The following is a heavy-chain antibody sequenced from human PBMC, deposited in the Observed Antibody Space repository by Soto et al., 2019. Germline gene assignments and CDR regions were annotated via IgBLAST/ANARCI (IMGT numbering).Heavy chain of an antibody. CDR1: GDSISTRSNY. CDR3: AREGPPIRAHNPPEYFQH. J-gene: IGHJ1*01. CDR2: IYYTGGT. V-gene: IGHV4-39*02. Sequence: QLQLQESGPGLVKPSETLSLTCTVSGDSISTRSNYWAWIRQPPGKGLEWIGSIYYTGGTYYNLALKSRVTLFLDTSKNQFSLNLSSVTAADTAVYYCAREGPPIRAHNPPEYFQHWGQGTPVTVSS.